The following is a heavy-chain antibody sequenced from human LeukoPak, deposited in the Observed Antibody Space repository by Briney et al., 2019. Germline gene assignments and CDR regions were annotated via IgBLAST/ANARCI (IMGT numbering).Heavy chain of an antibody. J-gene: IGHJ4*02. CDR1: GFTFSSYA. V-gene: IGHV3-23*01. CDR3: AKAKGYGDYGGYFDY. Sequence: GGSLRLSCAASGFTFSSYAMSWVRQAPGKGLEWVSAISGSGGSTYYADSVKGRFTISRDNSKNTLYLQMNSLRAEDTAVYYCAKAKGYGDYGGYFDYWGQGTLVTVSS. CDR2: ISGSGGST. D-gene: IGHD4-17*01.